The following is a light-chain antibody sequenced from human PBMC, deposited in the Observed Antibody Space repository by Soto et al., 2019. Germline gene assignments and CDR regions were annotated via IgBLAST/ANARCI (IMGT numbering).Light chain of an antibody. V-gene: IGLV2-14*01. CDR1: SGDIGSYDY. CDR2: EVS. Sequence: QSVLTQPASVSGSPGQSITISCTGTSGDIGSYDYVSWYQQPPGKAPKLILYEVSNRPSGISNRFSGSKSGSMASLTISGLQSEDEADYFCSSYTSSSTLDVVFGGGTKLTVL. J-gene: IGLJ2*01. CDR3: SSYTSSSTLDVV.